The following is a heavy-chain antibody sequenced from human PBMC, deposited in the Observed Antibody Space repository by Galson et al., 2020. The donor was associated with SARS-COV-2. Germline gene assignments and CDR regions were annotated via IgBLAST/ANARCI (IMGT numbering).Heavy chain of an antibody. J-gene: IGHJ4*02. Sequence: GGSLRLSCAASGFSFSSYRMSWVRQPPGKGLEWVANINEDGSAKNYVDSVKGRFTISRDNAKNSLYLQMNSLRADDTAVYFCARGGMYFGGIWGQGNLVTVSS. D-gene: IGHD2-8*01. V-gene: IGHV3-7*01. CDR2: INEDGSAK. CDR3: ARGGMYFGGI. CDR1: GFSFSSYR.